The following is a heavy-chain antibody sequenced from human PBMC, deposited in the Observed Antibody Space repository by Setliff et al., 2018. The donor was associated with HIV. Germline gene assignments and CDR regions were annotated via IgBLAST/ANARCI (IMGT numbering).Heavy chain of an antibody. Sequence: PSETLSLTCAVSNYSISSGYYWGWIRQSPGKGLEWIGSMYHSGSTYSNPSLKSRVTMSIDTSKNQFSLKLSSATAADTAVYYCASSLYSSSSFDYWGQGMLVTVSS. V-gene: IGHV4-38-2*01. CDR1: NYSISSGYY. J-gene: IGHJ4*02. CDR2: MYHSGST. D-gene: IGHD6-6*01. CDR3: ASSLYSSSSFDY.